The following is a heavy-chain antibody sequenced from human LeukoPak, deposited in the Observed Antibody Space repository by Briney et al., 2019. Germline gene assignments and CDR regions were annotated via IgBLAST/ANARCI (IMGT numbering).Heavy chain of an antibody. CDR3: AKDPGGLLEVYGMDV. Sequence: GGSLRLSCAASGFTFSSYSMNWVRQAPGKGLEWVSSISSSSSYIYYADSVKGRFTISRDNAKNSLYLQMNSLRAEDTAVYYCAKDPGGLLEVYGMDVWGQGTTVTVSS. J-gene: IGHJ6*02. CDR1: GFTFSSYS. V-gene: IGHV3-21*01. CDR2: ISSSSSYI. D-gene: IGHD1-26*01.